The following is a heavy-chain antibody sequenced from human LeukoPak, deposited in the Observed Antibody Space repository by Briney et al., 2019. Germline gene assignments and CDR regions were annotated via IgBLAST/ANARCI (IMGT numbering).Heavy chain of an antibody. CDR2: ISTTGGGA. J-gene: IGHJ4*02. V-gene: IGHV3-23*01. D-gene: IGHD2-15*01. CDR3: AKGGGRCSGGTRTPFDN. Sequence: GGSLRLSCAASGFTFSSYAMTWVRQAPGKGLEWVSVISTTGGGAYYADSVKGRFTFSRDNSKNTLYLQMNSLRVEDTAVYYCAKGGGRCSGGTRTPFDNWGQGTLVTVSS. CDR1: GFTFSSYA.